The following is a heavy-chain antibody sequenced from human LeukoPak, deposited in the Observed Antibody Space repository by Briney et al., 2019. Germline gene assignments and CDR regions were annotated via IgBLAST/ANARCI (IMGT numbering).Heavy chain of an antibody. J-gene: IGHJ4*02. Sequence: SETLSLTCAVSGYSISTDYHWGWIRQPPGKGLEWIGSMHHSGSTYYSPSLKSRVTISVDTSKNQVSLKLNSVTAADTAVYYCARDRSYYTFDYWGQGTPVTVSA. CDR2: MHHSGST. V-gene: IGHV4-38-2*02. CDR3: ARDRSYYTFDY. CDR1: GYSISTDYH. D-gene: IGHD3-10*01.